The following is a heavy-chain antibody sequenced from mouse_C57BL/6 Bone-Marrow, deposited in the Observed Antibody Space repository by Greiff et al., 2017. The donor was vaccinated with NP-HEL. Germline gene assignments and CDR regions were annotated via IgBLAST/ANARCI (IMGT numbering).Heavy chain of an antibody. V-gene: IGHV1-64*01. D-gene: IGHD2-1*01. J-gene: IGHJ4*01. CDR1: GYTFTSYW. CDR2: IHPNSGST. Sequence: VQLQQPGAELVKPGASVKLSCKASGYTFTSYWMHWVKQRPGRGLEWIGMIHPNSGSTNYNEKFKSKATLTVDKSSSTAYMQLSSLTSEDSAVYYCARVDGNYVYAMDYWGQGTSVTVSS. CDR3: ARVDGNYVYAMDY.